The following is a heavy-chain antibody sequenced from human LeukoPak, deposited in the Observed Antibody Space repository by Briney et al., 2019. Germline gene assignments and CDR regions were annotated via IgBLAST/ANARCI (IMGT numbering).Heavy chain of an antibody. CDR2: IYYSGST. V-gene: IGHV4-59*01. CDR3: ASVSGSYVVDY. Sequence: SETLSLTCTVSGGSISSYYWSWIRQPPGKGLEWIGYIYYSGSTNYNPSLKSRVTISVDTSKNQFSLELSSVTAADTAVYYCASVSGSYVVDYWGQGTLVAVSS. CDR1: GGSISSYY. D-gene: IGHD1-26*01. J-gene: IGHJ4*02.